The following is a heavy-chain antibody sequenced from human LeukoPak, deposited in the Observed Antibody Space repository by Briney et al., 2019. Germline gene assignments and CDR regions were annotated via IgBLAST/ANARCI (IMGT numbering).Heavy chain of an antibody. D-gene: IGHD3-10*01. CDR2: ISWNSGSI. J-gene: IGHJ6*01. V-gene: IGHV3-9*01. CDR3: AKVGTYYYGSGSYPDV. Sequence: GRSLRLSCAASGFTFDDYAMHWVRQAPGKGLEWVSGISWNSGSIGYADSVKGRFTISRDNAKNSLYLQMNSLGAEDTALYYCAKVGTYYYGSGSYPDVWGKGPRSPSPQ. CDR1: GFTFDDYA.